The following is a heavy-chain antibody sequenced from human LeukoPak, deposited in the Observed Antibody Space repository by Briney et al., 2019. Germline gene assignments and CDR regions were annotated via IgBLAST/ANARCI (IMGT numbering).Heavy chain of an antibody. Sequence: GGSLRLSCAASGFTVSSNYMSWVRQAPVKGLEWVSVIYSGGSTYYADSVKGRFTISRDNSKNTLYLQMNSLRAEDTAVYYCANTRPISYGMDVWGQGTTVTVSS. CDR2: IYSGGST. CDR3: ANTRPISYGMDV. V-gene: IGHV3-66*01. CDR1: GFTVSSNY. D-gene: IGHD3-3*01. J-gene: IGHJ6*02.